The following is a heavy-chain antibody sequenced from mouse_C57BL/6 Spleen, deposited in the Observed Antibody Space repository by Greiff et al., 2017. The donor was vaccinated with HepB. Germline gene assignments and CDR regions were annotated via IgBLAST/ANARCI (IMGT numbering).Heavy chain of an antibody. V-gene: IGHV1-42*01. D-gene: IGHD1-1*01. Sequence: VHVKQSGPELVKPGASVKISCKASGYSFTGYYMNWVKQSPEKSLEWIGEINPSTGGTTYNQKFKAKATLTVDKSSSTAYMQLKSLTSEDSAVYYCARRGELRSFAYWGQGTLVTVSA. J-gene: IGHJ3*01. CDR2: INPSTGGT. CDR3: ARRGELRSFAY. CDR1: GYSFTGYY.